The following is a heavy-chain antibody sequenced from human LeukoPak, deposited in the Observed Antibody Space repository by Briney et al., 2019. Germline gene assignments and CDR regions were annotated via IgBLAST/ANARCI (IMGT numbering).Heavy chain of an antibody. V-gene: IGHV3-23*01. CDR2: ISGGGGST. D-gene: IGHD2-2*01. Sequence: GGSLRLSCAASGFTFSNYGMSWVRQAPGKGLEWVSGISGGGGSTYYADSVKGRFTISRDNSKNTLYLQMNSLRAGDTAVYYCARGMGHQLLFTVRIDYWGQGALVTVSS. J-gene: IGHJ4*02. CDR3: ARGMGHQLLFTVRIDY. CDR1: GFTFSNYG.